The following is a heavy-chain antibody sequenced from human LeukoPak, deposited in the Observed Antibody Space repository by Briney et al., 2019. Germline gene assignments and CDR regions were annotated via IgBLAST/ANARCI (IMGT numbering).Heavy chain of an antibody. J-gene: IGHJ5*02. D-gene: IGHD4-17*01. V-gene: IGHV4-4*02. CDR1: GGSINSSNW. CDR2: IFRSGET. CDR3: ARGRHGDFGNWFDP. Sequence: KTSGTLSLTCTIFGGSINSSNWWNWVRQSPGKGLEWIGEIFRSGETNYNSSLESRLTISVDRTKNQFSLRLNSVTAADTAVYYCARGRHGDFGNWFDPWGQGTPVIVAS.